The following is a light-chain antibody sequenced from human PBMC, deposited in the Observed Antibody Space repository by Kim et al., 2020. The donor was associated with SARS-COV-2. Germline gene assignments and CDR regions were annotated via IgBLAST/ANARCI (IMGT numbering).Light chain of an antibody. J-gene: IGKJ2*01. Sequence: DIQMTQSPSSLSASVGDRVTISCRASQGITHYLNWYQQKPGRTPNLLIYDASNLKGGVPSRFTGSGSGTAFILTIRSLQPEDVGTYYCQQHDSLPYTFGQGTKLEIK. CDR3: QQHDSLPYT. CDR2: DAS. V-gene: IGKV1-33*01. CDR1: QGITHY.